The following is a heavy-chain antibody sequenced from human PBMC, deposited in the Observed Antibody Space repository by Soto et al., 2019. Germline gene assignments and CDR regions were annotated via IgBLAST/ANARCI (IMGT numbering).Heavy chain of an antibody. Sequence: QVQLQESGPGLVKPSETLSLTCTVSGGSISSYYWSWIRQPPGKGLEWIGYIYYSGSTNYNPSLKTRFTISVATSKNMFSLKLSSVPAADSAVYYGARHVYPPRLAVVWYLDLGVRVTLFTVSS. CDR3: ARHVYPPRLAVVWYLDL. V-gene: IGHV4-59*08. J-gene: IGHJ2*01. D-gene: IGHD2-15*01. CDR1: GGSISSYY. CDR2: IYYSGST.